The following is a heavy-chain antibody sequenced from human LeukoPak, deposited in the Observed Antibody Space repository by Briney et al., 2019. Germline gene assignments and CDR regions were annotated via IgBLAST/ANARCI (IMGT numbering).Heavy chain of an antibody. CDR2: IYYSGST. J-gene: IGHJ4*02. CDR3: AGHIVGEKIDY. V-gene: IGHV4-59*01. D-gene: IGHD2-21*01. CDR1: GGSISSYY. Sequence: SETLSLTCTVSGGSISSYYWSWIRQPPGKGPEWIGYIYYSGSTNYNPSLKSRVTISVDTSKNQFSLKLSSVTAADTAVYYCAGHIVGEKIDYWGQGTLVTVSS.